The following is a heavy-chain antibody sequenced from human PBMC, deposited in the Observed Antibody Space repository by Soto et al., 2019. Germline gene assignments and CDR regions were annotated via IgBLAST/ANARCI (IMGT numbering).Heavy chain of an antibody. J-gene: IGHJ6*02. V-gene: IGHV3-48*02. CDR1: GFTFSNYN. CDR2: ISSRSSTI. Sequence: EVQLVESGGGLLQPGGSLRLSCAASGFTFSNYNMNWVRQAPGKGLEWLSYISSRSSTIYYADSVKGRFTISRDNAKHSLDLQMHSLRDEDTAVYYCARDCGKGDGMDVGGQGTTVTVSS. CDR3: ARDCGKGDGMDV.